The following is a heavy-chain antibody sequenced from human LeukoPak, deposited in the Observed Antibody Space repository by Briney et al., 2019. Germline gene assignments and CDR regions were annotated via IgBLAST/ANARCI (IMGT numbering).Heavy chain of an antibody. CDR1: GFTFRTYG. D-gene: IGHD6-6*01. J-gene: IGHJ3*02. CDR3: ARRSAARDAFDI. Sequence: GGSLRLSCAASGFTFRTYGMHWVRHAPGKGLVWVSRTKSDGSSTRYADSVKGRFTISRDNAKNTLYLQMNSLRAEDTAVYYCARRSAARDAFDIWGQGTMVTGSS. V-gene: IGHV3-74*01. CDR2: TKSDGSST.